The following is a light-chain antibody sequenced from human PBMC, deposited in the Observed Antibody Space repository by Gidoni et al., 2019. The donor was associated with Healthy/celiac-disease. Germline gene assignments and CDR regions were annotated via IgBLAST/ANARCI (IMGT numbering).Light chain of an antibody. CDR2: KAS. Sequence: DIQITQSPSTLSASVGDRVTITCRASQSISSWLAWYQQKPGKAPKLLIYKASSLESRVPSRFSGSGSGTEFTLTISSLQPDDFATYYCQQYNSYLTFGGGTKVEIK. J-gene: IGKJ4*01. CDR1: QSISSW. CDR3: QQYNSYLT. V-gene: IGKV1-5*03.